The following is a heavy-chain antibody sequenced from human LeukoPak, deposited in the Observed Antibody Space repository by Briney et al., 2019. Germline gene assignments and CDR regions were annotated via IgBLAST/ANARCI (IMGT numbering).Heavy chain of an antibody. V-gene: IGHV4-39*02. Sequence: GSLRLSCAASGFTFSSYAMSWIRQPPGKGLEWVGTIHYSGSTYYNPSLKSRVTISVDTSKIHFSLRLGSVTAADTAVYYCATSGSYYRAPDYWGQGALVTVSS. CDR1: GFTFSSYA. J-gene: IGHJ4*02. D-gene: IGHD3-10*01. CDR2: IHYSGST. CDR3: ATSGSYYRAPDY.